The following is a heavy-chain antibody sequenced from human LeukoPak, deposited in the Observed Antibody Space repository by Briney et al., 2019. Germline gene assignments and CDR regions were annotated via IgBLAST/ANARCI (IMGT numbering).Heavy chain of an antibody. Sequence: PGGSLRLSCAASGFTFSSYAMSWVRQAPGKGLEWVSAISGSGGSTYYADSVKGRFTISRDNSRDTLYLQMNSLRAEDTAVYYSAKGYSDYVWGSYYFDYWGQGTLVTVSS. CDR2: ISGSGGST. V-gene: IGHV3-23*01. CDR1: GFTFSSYA. D-gene: IGHD3-16*01. J-gene: IGHJ4*02. CDR3: AKGYSDYVWGSYYFDY.